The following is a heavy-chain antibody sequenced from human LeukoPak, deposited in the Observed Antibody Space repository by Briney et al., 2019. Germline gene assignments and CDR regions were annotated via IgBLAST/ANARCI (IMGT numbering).Heavy chain of an antibody. CDR2: IYTSGST. CDR1: GGSISSGSYY. V-gene: IGHV4-61*02. CDR3: ARDLGYGGNMRAFDI. D-gene: IGHD4-23*01. Sequence: SETLSLTCTVSGGSISSGSYYWSWIRQPAGKGLEWIGRIYTSGSTNYNPSLKSRVTISVDTSKNQFSLKLSSVTAADTAVYYCARDLGYGGNMRAFDIWGQGTMVTVSS. J-gene: IGHJ3*02.